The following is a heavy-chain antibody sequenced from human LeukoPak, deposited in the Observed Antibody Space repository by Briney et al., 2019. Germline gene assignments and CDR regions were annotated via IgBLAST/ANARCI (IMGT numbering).Heavy chain of an antibody. V-gene: IGHV1-69*05. D-gene: IGHD3-22*01. CDR2: IIPIFGTA. J-gene: IGHJ4*02. CDR1: GGTFSSYA. Sequence: SVKVSCKASGGTFSSYAISWVRQAPGRGLEWMGRIIPIFGTANYAQKFQGRVTITTDESTSTAYMELSSLRSEDTAVYYCARDPYYYDSSGYYYFDYWGQGTLVTVSA. CDR3: ARDPYYYDSSGYYYFDY.